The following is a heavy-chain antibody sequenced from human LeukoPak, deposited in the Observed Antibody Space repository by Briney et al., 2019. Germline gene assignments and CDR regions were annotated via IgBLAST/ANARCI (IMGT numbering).Heavy chain of an antibody. V-gene: IGHV3-30*02. CDR1: GFTFSTYG. CDR3: AKDSGWFGEPNWFDP. D-gene: IGHD3-10*01. CDR2: IRYDGSNK. Sequence: GGSLRLSCAASGFTFSTYGMHWVRQAPGKGLEWGTFIRYDGSNKYYADSVKGRFTISRDNSKNTLYLQMNTLRAEDTAVYYCAKDSGWFGEPNWFDPWGQGTLVTVSS. J-gene: IGHJ5*02.